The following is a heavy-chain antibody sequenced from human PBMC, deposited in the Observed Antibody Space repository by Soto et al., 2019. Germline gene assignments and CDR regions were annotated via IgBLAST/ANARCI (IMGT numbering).Heavy chain of an antibody. CDR1: GGSISSGGYY. CDR2: IYYSGST. CDR3: ARDSLGYCSGGSCYSDAFDI. Sequence: TLSLTCTVSGGSISSGGYYWSWIRQHPGKGLEWIGYIYYSGSTYYNPSLKSRVTISVDTSKNQFSLKLSSVTAADTAVYYCARDSLGYCSGGSCYSDAFDIWGHGTMVTVSS. V-gene: IGHV4-31*03. D-gene: IGHD2-15*01. J-gene: IGHJ3*02.